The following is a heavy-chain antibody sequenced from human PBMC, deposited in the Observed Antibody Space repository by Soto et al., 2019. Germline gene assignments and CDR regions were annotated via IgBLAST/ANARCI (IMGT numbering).Heavy chain of an antibody. CDR1: GYTFTSFG. J-gene: IGHJ3*02. Sequence: QVQLVQSGAEVKKPGASVKVSCKASGYTFTSFGISWVRQAPGQGLEWMGWISAYNGNTNYAENLQGSVTMTTDTSTSTAYMELMSLRSDDTAVYYCARDHRGGTDAFDIWGQGTMVTVSS. D-gene: IGHD2-15*01. CDR3: ARDHRGGTDAFDI. V-gene: IGHV1-18*01. CDR2: ISAYNGNT.